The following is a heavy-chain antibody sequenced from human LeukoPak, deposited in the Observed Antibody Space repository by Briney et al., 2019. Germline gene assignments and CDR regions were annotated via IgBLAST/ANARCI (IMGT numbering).Heavy chain of an antibody. J-gene: IGHJ4*02. CDR2: IIPIFGTA. V-gene: IGHV1-69*13. D-gene: IGHD3-22*01. Sequence: ASVKVSCKASGGTFSSYAISWVRQAPGQGLEWMGGIIPIFGTANYAQKFQGRVTITADESTSTAYMELSSLRSEDTAVYYCARDSVYYYDSSGYQYWGQGTLVTVSS. CDR1: GGTFSSYA. CDR3: ARDSVYYYDSSGYQY.